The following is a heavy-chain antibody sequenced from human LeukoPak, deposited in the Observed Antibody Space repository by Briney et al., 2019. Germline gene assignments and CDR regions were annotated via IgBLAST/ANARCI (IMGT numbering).Heavy chain of an antibody. D-gene: IGHD4/OR15-4a*01. V-gene: IGHV3-30*18. CDR1: GFTFSSYG. CDR3: AKKSPDYNWFDP. CDR2: ISYDGSNK. Sequence: PGGSLRLSCAASGFTFSSYGMHWVRPAPGKGLEWVAVISYDGSNKYYADSVKGRFTISRDNSKNTLYLQMNSLRAEDTAVYYCAKKSPDYNWFDPWGQGTLVTVSS. J-gene: IGHJ5*02.